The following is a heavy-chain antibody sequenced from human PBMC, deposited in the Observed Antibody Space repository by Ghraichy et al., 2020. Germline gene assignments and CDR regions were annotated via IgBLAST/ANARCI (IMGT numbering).Heavy chain of an antibody. D-gene: IGHD4-17*01. V-gene: IGHV1-18*01. CDR3: ARLGSAYGDYVAYYCYGMDV. Sequence: ASVKVSCKASGYTFTSYGISWVRQAPGQGLEWMGWISAYNGNTNYAQKLQGRVTMTTDTSTSTAYMELRSLRSDDTAVYYCARLGSAYGDYVAYYCYGMDVWGQGTTVTVSS. J-gene: IGHJ6*02. CDR1: GYTFTSYG. CDR2: ISAYNGNT.